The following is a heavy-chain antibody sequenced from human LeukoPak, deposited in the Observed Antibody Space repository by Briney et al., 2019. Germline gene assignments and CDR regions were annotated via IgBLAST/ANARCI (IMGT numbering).Heavy chain of an antibody. J-gene: IGHJ4*02. CDR3: ATYRQVLLPFES. CDR2: ISNSGGYT. CDR1: GFTFSRYA. V-gene: IGHV3-23*01. Sequence: GGSLRLSCAASGFTFSRYAMSWVRQAPGKGLEWVSSISNSGGYTYYADSVKGRCTISRDNSKNTLYLQMNSLRAEDTAVYYCATYRQVLLPFESWGQGTLVTVSS. D-gene: IGHD2-8*02.